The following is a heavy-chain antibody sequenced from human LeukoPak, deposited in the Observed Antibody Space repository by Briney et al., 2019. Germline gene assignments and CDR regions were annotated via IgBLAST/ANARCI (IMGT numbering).Heavy chain of an antibody. D-gene: IGHD4-11*01. CDR3: ARQASLLYSNYWGRYFDY. V-gene: IGHV5-51*01. CDR2: IYPGDSDT. J-gene: IGHJ4*02. Sequence: GESLKISCKGSGYSFTSYWIGWVRQMPGKGLEWMGIIYPGDSDTRYSPSFQGQVTISADKSISTAYLQWSSLKASDTAMYYCARQASLLYSNYWGRYFDYWGQGTLVTVSS. CDR1: GYSFTSYW.